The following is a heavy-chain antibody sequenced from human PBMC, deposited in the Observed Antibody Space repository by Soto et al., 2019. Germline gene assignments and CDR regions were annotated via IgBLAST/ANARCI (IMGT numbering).Heavy chain of an antibody. CDR1: GYTFSSYY. Sequence: QVQLVQSGTEVRQPGASVKVSCKTSGYTFSSYYIHCVRQAPGQGLEWMAIINPNGGDSSSPQKFQGRITVTSDTSTSTVYMDLSSLRSEDTAVYYCARRKTNFGEDSFDIWGQGKMVTVSS. CDR3: ARRKTNFGEDSFDI. V-gene: IGHV1-46*01. CDR2: INPNGGDS. D-gene: IGHD3-16*01. J-gene: IGHJ3*02.